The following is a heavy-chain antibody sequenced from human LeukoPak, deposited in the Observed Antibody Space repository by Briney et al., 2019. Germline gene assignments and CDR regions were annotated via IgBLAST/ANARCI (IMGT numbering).Heavy chain of an antibody. D-gene: IGHD4-17*01. CDR3: AREIPPYYGLDY. Sequence: GRSLRLSCAASGFTFSSYGMHWVRQAPGKGLEWVSSISGRSSYKSYADSLKGRFTISRDNVKKSLNLQMNSLRAEDTAIYYCAREIPPYYGLDYWGQGTLVTVSS. J-gene: IGHJ4*02. CDR1: GFTFSSYG. V-gene: IGHV3-21*01. CDR2: ISGRSSYK.